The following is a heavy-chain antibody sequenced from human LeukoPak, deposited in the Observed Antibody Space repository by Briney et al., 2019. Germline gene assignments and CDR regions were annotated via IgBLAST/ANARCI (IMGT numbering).Heavy chain of an antibody. Sequence: SETLSLTCAVSGASISSSNYYWGWVRQSPGKGLEWIGNIYSSGNTYYNASLKSRVTMYIDTSKNQFSLKLSSVTAADTAVYYCARHKLYMVRGVIGRRPFDWFDPWGQGTLVTVSS. D-gene: IGHD3-10*01. CDR2: IYSSGNT. CDR1: GASISSSNYY. CDR3: ARHKLYMVRGVIGRRPFDWFDP. J-gene: IGHJ5*02. V-gene: IGHV4-39*01.